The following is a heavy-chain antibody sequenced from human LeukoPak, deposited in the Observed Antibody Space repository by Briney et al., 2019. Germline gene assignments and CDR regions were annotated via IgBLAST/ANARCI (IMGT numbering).Heavy chain of an antibody. CDR3: ARDSSGWYYFDY. Sequence: GGSLRLSCAASGFTFSSYSMNWVRRAPGKGLEWVSSISSSSSYIYYADSVKGRFTISRDNAKNSLYLQMNSLRAEDTAVYYCARDSSGWYYFDYWGQGTLVTVSS. J-gene: IGHJ4*02. CDR2: ISSSSSYI. CDR1: GFTFSSYS. V-gene: IGHV3-21*01. D-gene: IGHD6-19*01.